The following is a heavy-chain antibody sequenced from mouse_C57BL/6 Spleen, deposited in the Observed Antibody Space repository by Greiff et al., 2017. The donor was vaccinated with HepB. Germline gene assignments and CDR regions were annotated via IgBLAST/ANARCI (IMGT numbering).Heavy chain of an antibody. CDR2: INYDGSST. V-gene: IGHV5-16*01. J-gene: IGHJ1*03. CDR3: AREGAYYYGSSYGYFDV. CDR1: GFTFSDYY. Sequence: EVQLVESEGGLVQPGSSMKLSCTASGFTFSDYYMAWVRQVPEKGLEWVANINYDGSSTYYLDSLKSRFIISRDNAKNILYLQMSSLKSEDTATYYCAREGAYYYGSSYGYFDVWGTGTTVTVSS. D-gene: IGHD1-1*01.